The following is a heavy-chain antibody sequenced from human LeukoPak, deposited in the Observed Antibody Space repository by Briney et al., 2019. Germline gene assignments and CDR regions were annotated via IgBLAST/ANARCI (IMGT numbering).Heavy chain of an antibody. V-gene: IGHV3-53*01. J-gene: IGHJ4*02. CDR2: IYSGGST. CDR3: ARVLSGSYFDY. D-gene: IGHD1-26*01. CDR1: GFTVSSNY. Sequence: GGSLRLSCAASGFTVSSNYMSWVRQAPGKGLEWVPVIYSGGSTYYADSVKGRFTISRDNSKNTLYLQMNSLRAEDTAVYYCARVLSGSYFDYWGQGTLVTVSS.